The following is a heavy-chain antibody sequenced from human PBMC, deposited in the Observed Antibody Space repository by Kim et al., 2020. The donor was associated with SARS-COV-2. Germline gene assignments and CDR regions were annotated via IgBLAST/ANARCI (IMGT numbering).Heavy chain of an antibody. CDR2: IYSGGST. Sequence: GGSLRLSCAASGFTVSSNYMSWVRQAPGKGLEWVSVIYSGGSTYYADSVKGRFTISRDNSKNTLYLQMNSLRAEDTAVYYCARDSEPYCSSTSYYYYYYMDVWGKGTTVTVSS. CDR3: ARDSEPYCSSTSYYYYYYMDV. CDR1: GFTVSSNY. D-gene: IGHD2-2*01. J-gene: IGHJ6*03. V-gene: IGHV3-66*01.